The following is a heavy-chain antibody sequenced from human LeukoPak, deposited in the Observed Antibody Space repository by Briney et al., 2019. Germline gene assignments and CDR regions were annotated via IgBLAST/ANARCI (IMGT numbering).Heavy chain of an antibody. D-gene: IGHD3-22*01. V-gene: IGHV3-23*01. J-gene: IGHJ4*02. CDR2: ISGSGGST. CDR1: GFTFSSYA. Sequence: PGGSLRLSCAASGFTFSSYAMSWVRQAPGKGLEWVSAISGSGGSTYYADSVKGRFTISRDNSRNTLYLQMNSLRAEDTAVYYCAKRPKSASLSRSGYFDYWGQGTLVTVSS. CDR3: AKRPKSASLSRSGYFDY.